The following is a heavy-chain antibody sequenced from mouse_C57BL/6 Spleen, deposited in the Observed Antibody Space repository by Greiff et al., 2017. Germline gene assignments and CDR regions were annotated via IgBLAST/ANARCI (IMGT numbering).Heavy chain of an antibody. CDR1: GYTFTDYN. V-gene: IGHV1-18*01. D-gene: IGHD1-1*01. CDR3: ARSDYYGSRDFDY. Sequence: EVQLQQSGPELVKPGASVKIPCTASGYTFTDYNMDWVKQSHGKSLEWIGDINPNNGGTIYNQKFKGKATLTVDKSSSTAYMELRSLPSEDTAVYDCARSDYYGSRDFDYWGQGTTLTVSS. J-gene: IGHJ2*01. CDR2: INPNNGGT.